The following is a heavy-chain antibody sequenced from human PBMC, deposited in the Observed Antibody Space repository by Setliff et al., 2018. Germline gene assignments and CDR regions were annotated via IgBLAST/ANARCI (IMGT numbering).Heavy chain of an antibody. D-gene: IGHD2-21*01. Sequence: GASVKVSCKASGYTFTSYAMHWVRQAPGQRLEWMGWINAGNGNTKYSQKFQGRVTITRDTSASTAYMELSSLRSEDTAVYYCARDPKTFPHYYYYYGMDVWDQGTTVTVSS. J-gene: IGHJ6*02. CDR2: INAGNGNT. V-gene: IGHV1-3*01. CDR1: GYTFTSYA. CDR3: ARDPKTFPHYYYYYGMDV.